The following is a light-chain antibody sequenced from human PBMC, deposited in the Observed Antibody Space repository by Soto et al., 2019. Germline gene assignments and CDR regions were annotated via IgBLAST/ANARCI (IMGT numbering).Light chain of an antibody. V-gene: IGLV1-47*01. J-gene: IGLJ3*02. CDR3: LTWDGTRSAWL. CDR1: TSNIGSKF. Sequence: QSVVTQPPSASGTPGQRVTISCSGSTSNIGSKFVYWYQQNPGTAPKLLIYANDQRPSGVPDRFSGSKSGTSASLAISGLRSEDEADYYCLTWDGTRSAWLFGGGTKLTVL. CDR2: AND.